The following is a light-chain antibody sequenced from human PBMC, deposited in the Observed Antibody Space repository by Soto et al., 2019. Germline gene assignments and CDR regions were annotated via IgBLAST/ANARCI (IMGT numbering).Light chain of an antibody. Sequence: QSVLTQPSSVSGTPGQRVTISCSGGTSNIASNTVNWYQQLPGTAPKLLIYSSNRRPSGVPDRFSGSKSDASGTLAISGLQSEDEAESYCAAWDDSLNALLFGGGTKLTVL. V-gene: IGLV1-44*01. CDR2: SSN. CDR3: AAWDDSLNALL. J-gene: IGLJ3*02. CDR1: TSNIASNT.